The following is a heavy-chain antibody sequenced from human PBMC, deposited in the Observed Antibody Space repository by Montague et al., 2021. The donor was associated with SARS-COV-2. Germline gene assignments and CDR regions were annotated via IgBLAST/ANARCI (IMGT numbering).Heavy chain of an antibody. Sequence: SETLSLTCTVSGGSISSYYWSWIRQPPGKGLEWIGYIYYSGSTNYNPSLKSRVTISVDTSKNQFSLKLDSMTAADTALYYCTSGGSKFGSEFDYWGQGTLVTVSS. V-gene: IGHV4-59*08. CDR2: IYYSGST. J-gene: IGHJ4*02. CDR3: TSGGSKFGSEFDY. CDR1: GGSISSYY. D-gene: IGHD3-10*01.